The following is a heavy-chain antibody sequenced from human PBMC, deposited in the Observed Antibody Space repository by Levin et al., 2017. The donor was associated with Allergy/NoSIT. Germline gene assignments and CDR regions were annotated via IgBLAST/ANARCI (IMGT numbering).Heavy chain of an antibody. V-gene: IGHV1-69*02. CDR2: IIPILGIA. CDR3: ARGYDSSGYSDY. D-gene: IGHD3-22*01. CDR1: GGTFSSYT. J-gene: IGHJ4*02. Sequence: PGASVKVSCKASGGTFSSYTISWVRQAPGQGLEWMGRIIPILGIANYAQKFQGRVTITADKSTSTAYMELSSLRSEDTAVYYCARGYDSSGYSDYWGQGTLVTVSS.